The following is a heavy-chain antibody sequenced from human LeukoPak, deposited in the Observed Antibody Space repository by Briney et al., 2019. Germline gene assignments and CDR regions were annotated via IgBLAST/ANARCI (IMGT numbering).Heavy chain of an antibody. Sequence: GASVKVSCTVSGSSLTELSLYWVRQAPGKGLEWMGGFDVIDAKTFYARKFQGRVTMTEDSSTDTAYMELSSLRSDDTAFYYCAAGRPYSLLDYWGQETLLTVSS. D-gene: IGHD5-18*01. CDR1: GSSLTELS. CDR3: AAGRPYSLLDY. J-gene: IGHJ4*02. V-gene: IGHV1-24*01. CDR2: FDVIDAKT.